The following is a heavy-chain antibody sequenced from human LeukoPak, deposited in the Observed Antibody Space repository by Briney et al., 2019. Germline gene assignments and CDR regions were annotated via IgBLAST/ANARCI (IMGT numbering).Heavy chain of an antibody. D-gene: IGHD2-2*01. CDR3: AKTQVVPAARQYNWFDP. V-gene: IGHV3-23*01. CDR1: GFTFSSYA. CDR2: ISGSGGST. J-gene: IGHJ5*02. Sequence: GGSLRLSCAASGFTFSSYAMSWVRQAPGKGLEWVSAISGSGGSTYYADSVKGRFTISRDNSKNTLYLQMNSLRAEDTAVYYCAKTQVVPAARQYNWFDPWGQGTLVTVSS.